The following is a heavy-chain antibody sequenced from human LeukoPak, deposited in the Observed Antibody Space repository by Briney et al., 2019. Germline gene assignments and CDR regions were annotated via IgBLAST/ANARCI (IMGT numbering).Heavy chain of an antibody. J-gene: IGHJ4*02. V-gene: IGHV3-23*01. CDR2: ISGSGGST. D-gene: IGHD3-9*01. CDR1: GFTFSSYG. Sequence: AGGSLRLSCAASGFTFSSYGMSWVRQAPGKGLEWVSAISGSGGSTYYADSVKGRFSISRDNSKNTLYLQMNSLRAEDTAVYYCAKDRYFDWLSLFDYWGQGTLVTVSS. CDR3: AKDRYFDWLSLFDY.